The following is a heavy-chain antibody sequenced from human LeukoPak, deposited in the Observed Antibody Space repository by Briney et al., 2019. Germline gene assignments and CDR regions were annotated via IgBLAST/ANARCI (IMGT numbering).Heavy chain of an antibody. CDR3: ARDDYGGTT. CDR1: GGSFSGYY. J-gene: IGHJ5*02. CDR2: INHSGST. Sequence: SETLSLTCAVYGGSFSGYYWSWIRPPPGKGLEWIGEINHSGSTNYNPSLKSRVTISVDTSKNQFSLKLSSVTAADTAVYYCARDDYGGTTWSQGTLVTVSS. V-gene: IGHV4-34*01. D-gene: IGHD4-23*01.